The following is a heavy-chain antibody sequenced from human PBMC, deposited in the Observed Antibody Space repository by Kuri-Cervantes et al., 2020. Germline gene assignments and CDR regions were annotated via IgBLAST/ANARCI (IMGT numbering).Heavy chain of an antibody. CDR3: ERTGAYYDSSGYYWDY. CDR2: ISSSSSTI. D-gene: IGHD3-22*01. CDR1: GFTFSSYS. V-gene: IGHV3-48*02. J-gene: IGHJ4*02. Sequence: GGSLRLSCAASGFTFSSYSMNWVRQAPGKGLEWVSYISSSSSTIYYAGSVKGRFTISRDNAKNSLYLQMNSLRDEDTAVYYCERTGAYYDSSGYYWDYWGQGTLVTVSS.